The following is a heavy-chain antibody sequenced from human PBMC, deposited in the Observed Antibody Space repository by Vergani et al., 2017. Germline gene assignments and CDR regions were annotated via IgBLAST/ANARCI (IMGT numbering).Heavy chain of an antibody. CDR2: INHSGTI. D-gene: IGHD1-26*01. CDR1: GGSLSGYY. Sequence: QVQLQQWGPGLLKPSETLSLTCAVYGGSLSGYYWSWIRLAPGKGLEWIGEINHSGTINYNPTLKSPFNVSIDTSRDHFSLKLRSVSTADTAVYFCARRAERWETLLRDDFDVWGQGTFVTVSP. CDR3: ARRAERWETLLRDDFDV. V-gene: IGHV4-34*01. J-gene: IGHJ3*01.